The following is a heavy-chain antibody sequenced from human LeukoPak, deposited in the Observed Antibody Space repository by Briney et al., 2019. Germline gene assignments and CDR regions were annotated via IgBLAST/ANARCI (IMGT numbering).Heavy chain of an antibody. CDR3: ERGREVNWAPPGTFDY. D-gene: IGHD7-27*01. CDR2: ITYNGGST. J-gene: IGHJ4*02. CDR1: GFTFINYA. V-gene: IGHV3-23*01. Sequence: GESLRLSCAASGFTFINYAMTWVRQAPGKGLEWVSVITYNGGSTNYADSVKGRFTISRDNSRNTLSLQLSSLRVEDTAVYFCERGREVNWAPPGTFDYWGQGTLVTVSS.